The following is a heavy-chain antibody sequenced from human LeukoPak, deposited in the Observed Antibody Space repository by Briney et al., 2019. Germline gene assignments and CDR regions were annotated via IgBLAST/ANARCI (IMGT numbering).Heavy chain of an antibody. J-gene: IGHJ4*02. D-gene: IGHD5-18*01. CDR3: AKEEDTAMGGLDY. CDR2: ISAAGGST. CDR1: GFTFSSHA. Sequence: GGSLRLSCAAAGFTFSSHAMNWVRQAPGKGLEWVSGISAAGGSTYYADSVKGRFTISRDNSKNTLYLQMNSLRAEDTAVYYCAKEEDTAMGGLDYWGQGTLVTVSS. V-gene: IGHV3-23*01.